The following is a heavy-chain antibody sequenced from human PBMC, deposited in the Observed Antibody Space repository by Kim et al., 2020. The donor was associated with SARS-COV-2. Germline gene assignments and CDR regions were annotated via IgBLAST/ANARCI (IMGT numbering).Heavy chain of an antibody. Sequence: TYYNPTLKSRVTISGETSKNQFARKLSSGAAADTAVYYCARVSVRAGGDYWGQGTLVTVSS. CDR2: T. J-gene: IGHJ4*02. V-gene: IGHV4-31*02. D-gene: IGHD1-26*01. CDR3: ARVSVRAGGDY.